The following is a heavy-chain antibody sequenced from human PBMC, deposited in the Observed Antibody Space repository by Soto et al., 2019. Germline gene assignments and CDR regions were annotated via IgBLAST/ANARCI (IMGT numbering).Heavy chain of an antibody. V-gene: IGHV3-23*01. CDR3: AKGFTRTYFDY. CDR2: ISRSGGST. CDR1: GFTFSSYA. D-gene: IGHD3-16*01. J-gene: IGHJ4*02. Sequence: EVQLLESGGGLVQPGGSLRLSCAASGFTFSSYAMSWVRQAPGKGLEWVSAISRSGGSTYYAASVKGRYTISRDNSKNTLYMQMNSLRAEDAAVYYCAKGFTRTYFDYWGQGTLVTVSS.